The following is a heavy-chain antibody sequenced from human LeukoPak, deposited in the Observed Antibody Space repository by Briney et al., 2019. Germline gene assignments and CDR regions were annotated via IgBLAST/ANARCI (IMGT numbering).Heavy chain of an antibody. J-gene: IGHJ4*02. D-gene: IGHD2-15*01. CDR2: IYPNNSDS. V-gene: IGHV5-51*01. CDR3: ALSSGAFDSAGYFDY. Sequence: PGESLKISCNGSGYSFTNYWVGWVRQMPGKGLEWMGIIYPNNSDSRYSPSFRGQVTISVDRSITTAYLQWDSLKPSDTAMYYCALSSGAFDSAGYFDYWGQGTLVTVSS. CDR1: GYSFTNYW.